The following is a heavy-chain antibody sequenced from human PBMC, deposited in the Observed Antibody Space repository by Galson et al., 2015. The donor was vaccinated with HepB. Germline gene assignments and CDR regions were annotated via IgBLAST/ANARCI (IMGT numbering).Heavy chain of an antibody. J-gene: IGHJ4*02. Sequence: SLRLSCAASGFTVSSNYMSWVRQAPGKGLEWVSVIYSGGSTYYADSVKGRFTISRDNSKNTLYLQMNSLRAEDTAVYYCAKDFGGSSIAARRYWGQGTLVTVSS. V-gene: IGHV3-66*01. CDR3: AKDFGGSSIAARRY. CDR2: IYSGGST. CDR1: GFTVSSNY. D-gene: IGHD6-6*01.